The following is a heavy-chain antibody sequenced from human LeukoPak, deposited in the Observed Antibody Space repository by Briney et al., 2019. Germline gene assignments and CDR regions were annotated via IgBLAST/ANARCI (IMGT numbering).Heavy chain of an antibody. Sequence: GASVKVSCKASGYTFTSYGISWVRQAPGQGLEWMGWISAYNGNTNYAQKLQGRVTMTTDTSTSTAYMELRSLRSEDTAVYYCARELDYYDSSGYPGYWGQGTLVTVSS. V-gene: IGHV1-18*01. J-gene: IGHJ4*02. CDR3: ARELDYYDSSGYPGY. CDR2: ISAYNGNT. D-gene: IGHD3-22*01. CDR1: GYTFTSYG.